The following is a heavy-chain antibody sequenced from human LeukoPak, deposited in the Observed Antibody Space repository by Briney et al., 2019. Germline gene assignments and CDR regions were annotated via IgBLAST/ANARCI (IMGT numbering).Heavy chain of an antibody. D-gene: IGHD6-19*01. CDR1: GFTFSSYG. Sequence: GGSLRLSCAASGFTFSSYGMNCVRQAPGMGLEWLAYISSGGETIYYADSVKGRVSIFRDNAKNSLYLQMNSLKVEDTAVYYCARDGRAVAFDIWGRGTVVSVSS. CDR2: ISSGGETI. J-gene: IGHJ3*02. CDR3: ARDGRAVAFDI. V-gene: IGHV3-48*01.